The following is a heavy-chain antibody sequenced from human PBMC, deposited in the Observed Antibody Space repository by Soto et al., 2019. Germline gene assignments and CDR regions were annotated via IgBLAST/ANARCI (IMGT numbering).Heavy chain of an antibody. CDR1: AFTFSSYA. J-gene: IGHJ6*02. Sequence: GGSLRLSCVASAFTFSSYAMSWVRQAPGKGLEWVSAISGSGGTTYYADSVKGRFTISRDNSKNTLYLQMNSLRAEDTALYYYAKDLLTTEYYYYHGMDVWGQGTTVTVSS. CDR3: AKDLLTTEYYYYHGMDV. V-gene: IGHV3-23*01. D-gene: IGHD4-17*01. CDR2: ISGSGGTT.